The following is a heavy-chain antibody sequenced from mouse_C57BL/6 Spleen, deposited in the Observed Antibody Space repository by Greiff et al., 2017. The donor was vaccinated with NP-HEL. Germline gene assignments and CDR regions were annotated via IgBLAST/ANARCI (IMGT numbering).Heavy chain of an antibody. CDR1: GFSLTSYG. CDR3: AKNGLEYPYAMDY. D-gene: IGHD5-1*01. Sequence: VQLQQSGPGLVQPSQSLSITCTVSGFSLTSYGVHWVRQSPGKGLEWLGVIWRGGSTDYNAAFMSRLSITKDNSKSQVFFKMNSLQADDTAIDYCAKNGLEYPYAMDYWGQGTSVTVSS. J-gene: IGHJ4*01. CDR2: IWRGGST. V-gene: IGHV2-5*01.